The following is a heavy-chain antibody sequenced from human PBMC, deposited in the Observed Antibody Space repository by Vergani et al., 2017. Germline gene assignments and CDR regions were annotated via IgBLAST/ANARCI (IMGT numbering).Heavy chain of an antibody. D-gene: IGHD2/OR15-2a*01. CDR1: GDSISSNNC. V-gene: IGHV4-4*03. J-gene: IGHJ4*02. Sequence: QVQLQESGPGLVKPPGTLSLTCAVSGDSISSNNCWTWVRQPPGKGLEWIGEICHTEDTKYSPSLKSRVTVSVDESRNLFSLKLSSVTAADTAVYYCARAPKGFYTQKGYFDDWGQGTLVTVSS. CDR3: ARAPKGFYTQKGYFDD. CDR2: ICHTEDT.